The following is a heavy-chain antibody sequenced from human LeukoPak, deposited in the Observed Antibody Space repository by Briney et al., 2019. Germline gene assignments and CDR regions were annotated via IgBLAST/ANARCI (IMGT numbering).Heavy chain of an antibody. V-gene: IGHV4-30-4*07. D-gene: IGHD3-3*01. J-gene: IGHJ5*02. CDR3: ASESVFGVVIIRSDP. CDR1: GGSISSGVYS. CDR2: IYYGGNT. Sequence: SETLSLTCAVSGGSISSGVYSWSWVRQPPGKGLEWIGYIYYGGNTYYNPSLKSRLTISLDTSNNQFSLKLSSVTAADTAVYYCASESVFGVVIIRSDPWGQGTLVTVSS.